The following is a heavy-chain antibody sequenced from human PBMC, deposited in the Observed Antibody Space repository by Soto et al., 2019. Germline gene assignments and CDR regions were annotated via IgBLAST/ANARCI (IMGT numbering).Heavy chain of an antibody. CDR1: GGSISSSSYY. D-gene: IGHD6-19*01. V-gene: IGHV4-39*07. CDR2: IYYSGST. CDR3: ARGGWSDNWFVP. Sequence: SETLSLTCTVSGGSISSSSYYWGWIRQPPGKGLEWIGSIYYSGSTSYNPSLKSRVSMSADTSKNQFSMKLSSVTAADTAVYYCARGGWSDNWFVPWGQGTLVT. J-gene: IGHJ5*02.